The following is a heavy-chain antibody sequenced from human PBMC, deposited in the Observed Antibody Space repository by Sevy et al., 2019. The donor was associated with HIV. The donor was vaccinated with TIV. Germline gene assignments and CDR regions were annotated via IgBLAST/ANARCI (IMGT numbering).Heavy chain of an antibody. D-gene: IGHD3-10*01. J-gene: IGHJ5*02. Sequence: SETLSLTCTVSGASINSGNYYWSWIRQPAGKGLEWLGRVHTSGDTNSNPSLKSRATISMETSKNQFSLKLSSVTAADTAVYYCARERVGLDVVRGVRQWFDPWGQGTLVTVSS. CDR1: GASINSGNYY. CDR2: VHTSGDT. V-gene: IGHV4-61*02. CDR3: ARERVGLDVVRGVRQWFDP.